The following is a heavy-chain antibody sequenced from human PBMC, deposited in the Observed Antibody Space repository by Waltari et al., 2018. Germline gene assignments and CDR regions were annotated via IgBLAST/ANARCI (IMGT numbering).Heavy chain of an antibody. Sequence: QVQVVESGGGVGRPGGSRSRAGVATGVLYRRIGLTGGRQAPGKGLECVAFMTDDGDKKYYGDSMKGRFTISRDTSKNTLSLEMNTLRTDDTAVYYCARGNGYCISGVCKRWVDAWGQGILVTVSS. D-gene: IGHD2-8*01. V-gene: IGHV3-30*02. J-gene: IGHJ5*02. CDR2: MTDDGDKK. CDR3: ARGNGYCISGVCKRWVDA. CDR1: GVLYRRIG.